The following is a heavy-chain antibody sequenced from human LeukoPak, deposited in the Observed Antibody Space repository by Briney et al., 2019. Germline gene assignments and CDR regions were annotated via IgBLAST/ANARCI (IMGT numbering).Heavy chain of an antibody. J-gene: IGHJ4*02. Sequence: GGSLRLSCAASGFTFSDYYMSWIRQAPGKGLKWVSYISTSSSYTNYADSVKGRFTISRDNANNSLYLKMNSLRAEDTAVYYCARVGGLAARPFLDYWGQGTLVTVSS. V-gene: IGHV3-11*06. CDR3: ARVGGLAARPFLDY. CDR2: ISTSSSYT. CDR1: GFTFSDYY. D-gene: IGHD6-6*01.